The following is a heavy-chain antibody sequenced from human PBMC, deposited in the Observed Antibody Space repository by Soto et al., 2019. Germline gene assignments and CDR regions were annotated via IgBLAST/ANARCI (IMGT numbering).Heavy chain of an antibody. Sequence: ASVKVSCKASGYTFTGYYMHWVRQAPGQGLEWMGWINPNSGGTNYAQKFQGWVTMTRDTSISTAYMELSRLRSDDTAVYYCARGFLAWLLLFDYWGKGTLVSVSS. V-gene: IGHV1-2*04. CDR3: ARGFLAWLLLFDY. CDR2: INPNSGGT. J-gene: IGHJ4*02. D-gene: IGHD3-3*01. CDR1: GYTFTGYY.